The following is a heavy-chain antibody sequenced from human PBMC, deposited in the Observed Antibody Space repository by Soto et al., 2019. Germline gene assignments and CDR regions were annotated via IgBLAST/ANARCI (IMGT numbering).Heavy chain of an antibody. J-gene: IGHJ3*01. CDR1: GFTFRNYG. Sequence: EVDLVESGGGLVQSGGSLRLSCAASGFTFRNYGMNWVRQAPGKGLEWVSYIGIGSSTTYYADSVKGRFTISRDNAKNSLYLQMNSLRAEDTAVYYCARDQLYYNDISGRPLNAFDVWCQGTMVTVSS. V-gene: IGHV3-48*01. D-gene: IGHD3-22*01. CDR2: IGIGSSTT. CDR3: ARDQLYYNDISGRPLNAFDV.